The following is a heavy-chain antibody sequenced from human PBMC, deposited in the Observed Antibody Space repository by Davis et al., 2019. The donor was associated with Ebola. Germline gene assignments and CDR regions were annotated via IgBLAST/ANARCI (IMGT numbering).Heavy chain of an antibody. CDR1: GYTFTSYA. J-gene: IGHJ4*02. D-gene: IGHD1-26*01. CDR2: INAGNGNT. CDR3: ARGPWELLPLDY. Sequence: ASVKVSCKASGYTFTSYAMHWVRQAPGQRLEWMGWINAGNGNTKYSQKFQGRVTITRNTSASTAYMELSSLRSEDTAVYYCARGPWELLPLDYWGQGTLVTVSS. V-gene: IGHV1-3*01.